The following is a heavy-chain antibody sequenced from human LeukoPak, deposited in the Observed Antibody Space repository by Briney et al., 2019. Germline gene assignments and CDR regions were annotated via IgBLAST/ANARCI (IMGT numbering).Heavy chain of an antibody. CDR3: ANRAGLSVRSPIVRDAFDI. CDR1: GFTLSSYW. J-gene: IGHJ3*02. V-gene: IGHV3-74*01. Sequence: PGGSLRLSCAASGFTLSSYWMHWVRQAPGKGLVWVSRINSDGSSTSYADSVKGRFTISRDNSKNTLYVQMNSLRAEDTAVYYCANRAGLSVRSPIVRDAFDIWGQGTMVTVSS. D-gene: IGHD2/OR15-2a*01. CDR2: INSDGSST.